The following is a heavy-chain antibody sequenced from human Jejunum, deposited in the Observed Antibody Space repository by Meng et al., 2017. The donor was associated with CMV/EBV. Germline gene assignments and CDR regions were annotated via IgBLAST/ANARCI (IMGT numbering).Heavy chain of an antibody. D-gene: IGHD3-16*01. V-gene: IGHV3-74*01. CDR3: ARDLGGGSGY. J-gene: IGHJ4*02. Sequence: LLCCASGFTFSSYWMPWVRPVPGEGLVWVHRIDTGWNKTDYADSAKGLFTISRDNVKNTLYLQINSLRAEDTAVYYCARDLGGGSGYWGQGTLVTVSS. CDR1: GFTFSSYW. CDR2: IDTGWNKT.